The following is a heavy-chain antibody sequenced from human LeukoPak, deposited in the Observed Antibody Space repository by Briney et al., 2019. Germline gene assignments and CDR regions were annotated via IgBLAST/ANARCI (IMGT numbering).Heavy chain of an antibody. J-gene: IGHJ4*02. Sequence: ASVKVSCKASGYTFTGYYMHWVRQAPGQGLEWMGWVNPNSGGTNYAQKFQGRVTMTRDTSISTAYMELSRLRSDDTAVYYCASSPYCSSTSCYAGFDYWGQGTLVTVSS. V-gene: IGHV1-2*02. CDR1: GYTFTGYY. D-gene: IGHD2-2*01. CDR3: ASSPYCSSTSCYAGFDY. CDR2: VNPNSGGT.